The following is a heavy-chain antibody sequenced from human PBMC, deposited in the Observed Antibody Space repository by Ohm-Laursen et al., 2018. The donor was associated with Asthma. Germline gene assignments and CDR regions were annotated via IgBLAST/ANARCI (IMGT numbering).Heavy chain of an antibody. CDR3: AKVPRQAAPGGY. Sequence: SLRLSCTAPGFTFSSYAMSWVRQAPGKGLEWVSAISGSGGSTYYADSVKGRFTISRDNSKNTLYLQMNSLRAEDTAVYYCAKVPRQAAPGGYWGQGTLVTVSS. CDR2: ISGSGGST. D-gene: IGHD6-6*01. CDR1: GFTFSSYA. V-gene: IGHV3-23*01. J-gene: IGHJ4*02.